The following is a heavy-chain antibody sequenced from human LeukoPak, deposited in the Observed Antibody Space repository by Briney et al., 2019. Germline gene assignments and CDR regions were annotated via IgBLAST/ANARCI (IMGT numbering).Heavy chain of an antibody. J-gene: IGHJ4*02. CDR2: IRYDGNDK. CDR3: VKRGATVRRTYFFDS. V-gene: IGHV3-30*02. CDR1: GFTFNAFG. D-gene: IGHD1-26*01. Sequence: GGSLRLSCVAFGFTFNAFGMHWVRQAPGKGLEWVAFIRYDGNDKYYSGSVEGRFTISRDNPKNTLYLQMNSLRVEDTSFYYCVKRGATVRRTYFFDSWGQGALVTVSS.